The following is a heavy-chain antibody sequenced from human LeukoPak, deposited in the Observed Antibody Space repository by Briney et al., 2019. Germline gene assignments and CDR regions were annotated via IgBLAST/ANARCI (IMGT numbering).Heavy chain of an antibody. J-gene: IGHJ4*02. CDR3: ARVRRPTVADYFDY. V-gene: IGHV1-69*04. CDR2: IIPILGIA. Sequence: SVKASCKASGGTFSSYAISWVRQAPGQGLEWMGRIIPILGIANYAQKFQGRVTITADKSTSTAYMELSSLRSEDTAVYYCARVRRPTVADYFDYWGQGTLVTVSS. D-gene: IGHD4-23*01. CDR1: GGTFSSYA.